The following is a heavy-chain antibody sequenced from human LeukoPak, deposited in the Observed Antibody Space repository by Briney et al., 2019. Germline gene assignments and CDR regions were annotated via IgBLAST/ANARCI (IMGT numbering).Heavy chain of an antibody. CDR2: IYTSGST. CDR1: GGSMSSYY. Sequence: SETLSLTCSIAGGSMSSYYWGWIRQPPGKGLGWIGYIYTSGSTNYNPSLKSRVTISVDTSKNQFSLKLSSVTAADTAVYYCARARDWFDPWGQGTLVTVSS. CDR3: ARARDWFDP. J-gene: IGHJ5*02. V-gene: IGHV4-4*09.